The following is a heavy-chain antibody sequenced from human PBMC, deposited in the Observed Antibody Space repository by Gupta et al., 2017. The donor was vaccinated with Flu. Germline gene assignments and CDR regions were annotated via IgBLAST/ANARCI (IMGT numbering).Heavy chain of an antibody. D-gene: IGHD4-17*01. Sequence: PGKGLEWVANIKEDGSEKYYVDSVKGRFTISRDNAKSSLYLQMNSLRAEDTAVYYCARDQADYGDYLLDLDYWGQGTLVTVSS. J-gene: IGHJ4*02. CDR3: ARDQADYGDYLLDLDY. V-gene: IGHV3-7*01. CDR2: IKEDGSEK.